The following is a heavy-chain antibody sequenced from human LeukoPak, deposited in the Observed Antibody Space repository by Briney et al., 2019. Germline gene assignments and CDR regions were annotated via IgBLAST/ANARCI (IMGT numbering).Heavy chain of an antibody. CDR2: ISGSGGTT. J-gene: IGHJ4*02. V-gene: IGHV3-23*01. D-gene: IGHD3-10*01. CDR1: GFTFTTYT. Sequence: PGGSLRLSCAASGFTFTTYTMSWVRQAPGKGLAWVSAISGSGGTTYYADSVKGRFTISRDNSKNMLYLQMNSLRAEDTAVYYCAKDRAYGSGSYTDFDYWGQGTLVTVSS. CDR3: AKDRAYGSGSYTDFDY.